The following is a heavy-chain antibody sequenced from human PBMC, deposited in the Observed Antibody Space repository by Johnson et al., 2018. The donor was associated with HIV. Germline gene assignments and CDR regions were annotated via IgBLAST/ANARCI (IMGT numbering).Heavy chain of an antibody. CDR1: GFSVSSNY. CDR2: IYSGGST. CDR3: AREMGREDDAFDI. Sequence: VQLMESGGGLVKPGGSLRLSCAASGFSVSSNYMSWVRQAPGKGLEWVSLIYSGGSTYYADSVKGRFTISRDNSKNTLYLQINSLRAEDTAVYYCAREMGREDDAFDIWGQGTMVTVSS. D-gene: IGHD1-26*01. V-gene: IGHV3-53*01. J-gene: IGHJ3*02.